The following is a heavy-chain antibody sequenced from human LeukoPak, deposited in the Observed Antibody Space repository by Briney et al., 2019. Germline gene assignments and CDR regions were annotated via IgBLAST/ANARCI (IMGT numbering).Heavy chain of an antibody. D-gene: IGHD3-22*01. Sequence: GGSLRLSCAGSGFTFDDSGMSWVRQAPGKGLEWVSGINWSGDSTTYADSVKGRFTISRDNAKNSLCLQMNSLRAEDTALYHCARRRSTSHYDSSAYGYYYFDLWGRGTLVTVSS. J-gene: IGHJ2*01. CDR1: GFTFDDSG. CDR3: ARRRSTSHYDSSAYGYYYFDL. V-gene: IGHV3-20*01. CDR2: INWSGDST.